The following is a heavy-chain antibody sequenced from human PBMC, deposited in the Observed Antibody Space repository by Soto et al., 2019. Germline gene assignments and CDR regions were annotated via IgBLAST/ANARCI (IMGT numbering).Heavy chain of an antibody. D-gene: IGHD3-10*01. V-gene: IGHV4-30-4*01. J-gene: IGHJ4*02. Sequence: QSLTCNVSGGPIKTGDYYWNWIRQPPGKGLEWIGYVFYSGATNYSPSLKSRAAISMDTSKNQFSLSLTSVTAADTAVYYCARAGFSYGHLLFWGQGIRVT. CDR3: ARAGFSYGHLLF. CDR1: GGPIKTGDYY. CDR2: VFYSGAT.